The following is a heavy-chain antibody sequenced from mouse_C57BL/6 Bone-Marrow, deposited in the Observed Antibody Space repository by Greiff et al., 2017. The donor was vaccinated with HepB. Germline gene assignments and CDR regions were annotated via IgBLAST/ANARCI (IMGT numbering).Heavy chain of an antibody. Sequence: VQLQQSGPGLVQPSQSLSITCTVSGFSLTSYGVHWVRQSPGKGLEWLGVIWRGGSTDYNAAFMSRLSITKDNSKSQVFFKMNSLQADDTAIYYCVKGGGSSYRAMDYWGQGTSVTGSS. J-gene: IGHJ4*01. CDR3: VKGGGSSYRAMDY. CDR2: IWRGGST. CDR1: GFSLTSYG. D-gene: IGHD1-1*01. V-gene: IGHV2-5*01.